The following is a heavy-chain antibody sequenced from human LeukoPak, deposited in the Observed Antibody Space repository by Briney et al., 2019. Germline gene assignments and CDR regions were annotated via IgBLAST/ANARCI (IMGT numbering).Heavy chain of an antibody. V-gene: IGHV3-21*01. CDR3: ARFIAAPYYFDY. CDR2: ISSSSSYI. J-gene: IGHJ4*02. Sequence: SGGSLRLSCAPSGFTFSYYSMNWVRQAPGKGLEWVSSISSSSSYIYYADSVKGRFTISRDNAKNSLYLQMNSLRAEDTAVYYCARFIAAPYYFDYWGRGTLVTVSS. CDR1: GFTFSYYS. D-gene: IGHD6-13*01.